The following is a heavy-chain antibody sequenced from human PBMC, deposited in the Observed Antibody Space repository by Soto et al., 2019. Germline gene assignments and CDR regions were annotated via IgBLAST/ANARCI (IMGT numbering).Heavy chain of an antibody. CDR3: AKDIRTTRLTERMYYYYYYGMDV. CDR1: GFTFSSYG. Sequence: QVQLVESGGGVVQPGRSLRLSCAASGFTFSSYGMHWVRQAPGKGLEWVAVISYDGSNKYYADSVKGRFTISRDNSKNTLYLQMNSLRAEDTAVYYCAKDIRTTRLTERMYYYYYYGMDVWGQGTTVTVSS. CDR2: ISYDGSNK. D-gene: IGHD1-1*01. V-gene: IGHV3-30*18. J-gene: IGHJ6*02.